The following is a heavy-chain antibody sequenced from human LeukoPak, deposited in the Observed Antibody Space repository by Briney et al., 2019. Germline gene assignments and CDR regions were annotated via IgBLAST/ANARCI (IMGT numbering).Heavy chain of an antibody. J-gene: IGHJ2*01. CDR2: ISGSGDST. V-gene: IGHV3-23*01. CDR3: ARNVSGQYFDI. D-gene: IGHD2/OR15-2a*01. CDR1: GLTFSSYA. Sequence: GGSLRLSRAASGLTFSSYAMNWGRQAPGKGLECISAISGSGDSTYYADSVKGRFTISRDNSKNTLYLQMNSLRAEDTAVYYCARNVSGQYFDIWGRGTLVTVSS.